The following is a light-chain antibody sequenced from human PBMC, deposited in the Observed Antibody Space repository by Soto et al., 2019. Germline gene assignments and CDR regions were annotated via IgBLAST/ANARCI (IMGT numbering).Light chain of an antibody. CDR2: EVR. CDR1: SSDVGGYNY. Sequence: QSVLTQPASVSGSPGQSITISCTGTSSDVGGYNYVSWYQQHPGKAPKLMIYEVRTRPSGVSNRFSGSKSGNTASLTIAGLQADYEADYYSSSYTSSSTLNYVFGTGTKLTVL. J-gene: IGLJ1*01. V-gene: IGLV2-14*01. CDR3: SSYTSSSTLNYV.